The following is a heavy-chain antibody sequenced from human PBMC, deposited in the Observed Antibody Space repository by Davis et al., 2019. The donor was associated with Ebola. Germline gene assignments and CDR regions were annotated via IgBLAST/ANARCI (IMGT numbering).Heavy chain of an antibody. V-gene: IGHV3-23*01. CDR3: AEGGTNNFLGAN. CDR1: GFTFSNYA. Sequence: PGGSLRLSCAASGFTFSNYAMSWVRQAPGGGLEWFSGISVTGADIKYADSVRGRFSISRDDSKNTLYLQMDSLRAEDTAVFYCAEGGTNNFLGANWGQGTLVTVS. J-gene: IGHJ4*02. CDR2: ISVTGADI. D-gene: IGHD2-8*01.